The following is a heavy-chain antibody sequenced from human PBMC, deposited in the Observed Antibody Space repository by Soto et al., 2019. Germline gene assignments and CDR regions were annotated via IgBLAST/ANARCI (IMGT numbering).Heavy chain of an antibody. CDR2: INPNGGST. CDR1: GYTFTGYY. Sequence: VASVKVSWKASGYTFTGYYMHWARQAPGQGLEWMGIINPNGGSTSYAQKFQGRVTMTRDTSTSTVYMELSSLRSEDTAVYYCARGLPDAFDIWGQGTMVTVSS. J-gene: IGHJ3*02. D-gene: IGHD5-18*01. CDR3: ARGLPDAFDI. V-gene: IGHV1-46*01.